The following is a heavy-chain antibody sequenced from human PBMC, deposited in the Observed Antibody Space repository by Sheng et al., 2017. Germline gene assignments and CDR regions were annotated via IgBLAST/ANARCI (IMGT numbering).Heavy chain of an antibody. Sequence: QVQLQQWGAGLLKPSETLSLTCAVYGGSFSGYYWSWIRQPPGKGLEWIGEINHSGSTNYNPSLKSRVTISVDTSKNQFSLKLSSVTAADTAVYYCARGVLRYFDWLSRQYYFDYWGQGTLVTVSS. J-gene: IGHJ4*02. CDR2: INHSGST. CDR1: GGSFSGYY. CDR3: ARGVLRYFDWLSRQYYFDY. V-gene: IGHV4-34*01. D-gene: IGHD3-9*01.